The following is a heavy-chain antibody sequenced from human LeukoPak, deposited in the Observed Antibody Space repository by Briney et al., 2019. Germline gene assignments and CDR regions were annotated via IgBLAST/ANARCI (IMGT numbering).Heavy chain of an antibody. V-gene: IGHV3-7*01. Sequence: PGGSLRLSCAASVFTFRNFWMTWGRQAPGKGLGWVAIINEDGSQYYYVEFLKGPFTISRDNAKNSLYLKMNSLRAEDTAVYYCARDYNGLGYWGQGTLVTVSS. J-gene: IGHJ4*02. CDR3: ARDYNGLGY. CDR2: INEDGSQY. D-gene: IGHD5-12*01. CDR1: VFTFRNFW.